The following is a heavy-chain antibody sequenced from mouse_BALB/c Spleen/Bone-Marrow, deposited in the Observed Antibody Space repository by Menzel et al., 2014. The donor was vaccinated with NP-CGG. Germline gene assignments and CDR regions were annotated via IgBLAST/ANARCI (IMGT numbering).Heavy chain of an antibody. CDR1: GFTFSGYA. J-gene: IGHJ1*01. CDR3: TRGRRDYGWYFDV. D-gene: IGHD2-4*01. Sequence: EVNVVESGGDLVKPGGSLKLSCAASGFTFSGYAMSWVRQTPEKRLEWVASISNGGSTYYPDSVKGRFTISRDNARNILYLQMTSLRSEGTAMYYCTRGRRDYGWYFDVWGAGTTVTVSS. CDR2: ISNGGST. V-gene: IGHV5-6-5*01.